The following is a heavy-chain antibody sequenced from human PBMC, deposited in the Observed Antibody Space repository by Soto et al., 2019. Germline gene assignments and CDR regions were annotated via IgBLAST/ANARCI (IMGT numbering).Heavy chain of an antibody. Sequence: GGSLRLSCAASGFTVSDYDMHWVRQSTGKGLEWVATIGIVGDTYFPGSVKGRFTISRENAKNSLYLQMNNLRAGDTAVYYCARAIYSSSAFDIWGQGTMVTVSS. V-gene: IGHV3-13*01. D-gene: IGHD3-22*01. J-gene: IGHJ3*02. CDR3: ARAIYSSSAFDI. CDR1: GFTVSDYD. CDR2: IGIVGDT.